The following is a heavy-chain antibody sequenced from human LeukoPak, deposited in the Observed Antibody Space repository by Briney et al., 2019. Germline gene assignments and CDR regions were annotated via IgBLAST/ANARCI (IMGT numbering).Heavy chain of an antibody. Sequence: GGSLRLSCAASGFTFSNYAMSWVRQAPENGLEWVSTISDSGGSTYYADSAKGRFTISRDNSKNTLYLQMNSLRAEDTAIYYCAKDLGRDLLRWFDPWGQGTLVTVSS. CDR2: ISDSGGST. CDR1: GFTFSNYA. J-gene: IGHJ5*02. CDR3: AKDLGRDLLRWFDP. V-gene: IGHV3-23*01. D-gene: IGHD1-26*01.